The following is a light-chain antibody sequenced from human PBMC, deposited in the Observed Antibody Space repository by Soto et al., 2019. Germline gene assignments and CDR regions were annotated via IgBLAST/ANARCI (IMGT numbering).Light chain of an antibody. J-gene: IGKJ1*01. CDR2: DAS. CDR1: QDISNY. V-gene: IGKV1-5*01. Sequence: DIQMTQSPSSLSASVGDRFTIACQASQDISNYLNWYQQKPGKAPKLLIYDASSLESGVPSRFSGSGSGTEFTLTISSLQPDDFATYYCQQYNSYSPTFGQGTTGDIK. CDR3: QQYNSYSPT.